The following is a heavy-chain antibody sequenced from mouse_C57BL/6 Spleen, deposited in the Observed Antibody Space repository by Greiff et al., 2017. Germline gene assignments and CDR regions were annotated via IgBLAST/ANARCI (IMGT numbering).Heavy chain of an antibody. D-gene: IGHD1-1*01. CDR1: GYTFTSYW. V-gene: IGHV1-59*01. Sequence: VQLQQPGAELVRPGTSVKLSCKASGYTFTSYWMHWVQQRPGQGLEWIGVIDPSDSYTNYNQKFKGKATLTVDTSSSTAYMQLSSLTSEDSAVYYGARVDYYGSSYDDDWGQGTTLTVSS. CDR3: ARVDYYGSSYDDD. CDR2: IDPSDSYT. J-gene: IGHJ2*01.